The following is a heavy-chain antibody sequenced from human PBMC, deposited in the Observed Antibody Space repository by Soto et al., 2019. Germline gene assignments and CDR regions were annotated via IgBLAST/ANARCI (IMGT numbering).Heavy chain of an antibody. CDR1: GYSFTSYW. CDR2: IDPSDSYT. Sequence: ESLKISCKGSGYSFTSYWISWVRQMPGKGLEWMGRIDPSDSYTNYSPSFQGHVTISADKSISTAYLQWSSLKASDTAMYYCARHLNVDIVATISGMDVWGQGTTVTVSS. V-gene: IGHV5-10-1*01. J-gene: IGHJ6*02. D-gene: IGHD5-12*01. CDR3: ARHLNVDIVATISGMDV.